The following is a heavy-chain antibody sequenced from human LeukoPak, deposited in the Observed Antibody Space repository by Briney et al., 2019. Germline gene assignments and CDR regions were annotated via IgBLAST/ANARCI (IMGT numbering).Heavy chain of an antibody. Sequence: GGSLSLSCAASGFTFSSFSMSWVRQAPGKGLGWVSSISSIISYIYYADSVKGRFTISRNNAKNSLYLQMTRLIAEDTAVYYCARDKASVWRPFDYWGQGTLVTVSS. D-gene: IGHD3-16*01. CDR2: ISSIISYI. V-gene: IGHV3-21*01. J-gene: IGHJ4*02. CDR1: GFTFSSFS. CDR3: ARDKASVWRPFDY.